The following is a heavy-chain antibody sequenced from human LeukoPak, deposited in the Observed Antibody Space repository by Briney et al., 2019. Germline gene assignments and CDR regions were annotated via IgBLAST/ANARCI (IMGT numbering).Heavy chain of an antibody. J-gene: IGHJ4*02. V-gene: IGHV4-39*07. D-gene: IGHD5-18*01. CDR3: ARDRMGTVMVPIDY. Sequence: SETLSLTCIVSGGSISSSSYYWGWIRQPPGKGLEWIGSIYYSGSTYYNPSLKSRVTISVDTSKNQFSLKLRSVTAADTAVYYCARDRMGTVMVPIDYWGQGTLVTVSS. CDR2: IYYSGST. CDR1: GGSISSSSYY.